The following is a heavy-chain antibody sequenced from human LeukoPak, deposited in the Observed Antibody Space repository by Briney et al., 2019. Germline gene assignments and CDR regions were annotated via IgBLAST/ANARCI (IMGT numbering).Heavy chain of an antibody. CDR2: ISSSAAKT. V-gene: IGHV3-23*01. D-gene: IGHD1-1*01. CDR3: AKRLSYYFDH. J-gene: IGHJ4*02. Sequence: PGGSLRLSCAASGFTFSSYDMTWVRQAPGKGLEYLSGISSSAAKTYYPDSVKGRFTISRDNSKNTVYLEINSLRVEDTAVYYCAKRLSYYFDHWGQGTLVTVSS. CDR1: GFTFSSYD.